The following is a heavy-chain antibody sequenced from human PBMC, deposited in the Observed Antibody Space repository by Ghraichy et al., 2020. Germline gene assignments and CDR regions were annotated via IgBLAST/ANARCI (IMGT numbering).Heavy chain of an antibody. V-gene: IGHV3-53*01. CDR2: IYSNGAT. D-gene: IGHD5-24*01. CDR1: GFTVSSPY. CDR3: ARGPGSWLQYNY. Sequence: GGSLRLSCAASGFTVSSPYMNWVRQAPGKGLEWVSVIYSNGATYYADSVKGRFTISRDNSKNTLYLHMNSLRVEDTAVYYCARGPGSWLQYNYWGQGTLVTVSS. J-gene: IGHJ4*02.